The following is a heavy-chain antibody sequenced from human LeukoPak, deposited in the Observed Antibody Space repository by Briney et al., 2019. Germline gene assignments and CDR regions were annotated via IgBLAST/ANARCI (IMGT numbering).Heavy chain of an antibody. J-gene: IGHJ6*02. Sequence: SETLSLTCTVSGGSISTFHWSWIRQPPGRGLEWIGFNHHTGSTNYNPSLNSRVTISVDTSKNQFFLKLSSVTAADTAVYYCARHVHCSGGSCYRYGMDGWGQGTTLTVSS. CDR2: NHHTGST. V-gene: IGHV4-59*08. CDR1: GGSISTFH. CDR3: ARHVHCSGGSCYRYGMDG. D-gene: IGHD2-15*01.